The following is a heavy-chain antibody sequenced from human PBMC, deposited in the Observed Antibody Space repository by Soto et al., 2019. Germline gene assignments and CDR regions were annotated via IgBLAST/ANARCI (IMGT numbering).Heavy chain of an antibody. Sequence: SETLSLTCTVSGGSVGRGSYYWSWIRQPPGKGLEWIGYIYYSGSTNYNPSLKSRVTISIDTSRNQFSLKLSSVTAADTAVYYCATYTYYYGSGSGYWGKGTLVTVSS. J-gene: IGHJ4*02. D-gene: IGHD3-10*01. CDR2: IYYSGST. CDR1: GGSVGRGSYY. CDR3: ATYTYYYGSGSGY. V-gene: IGHV4-61*01.